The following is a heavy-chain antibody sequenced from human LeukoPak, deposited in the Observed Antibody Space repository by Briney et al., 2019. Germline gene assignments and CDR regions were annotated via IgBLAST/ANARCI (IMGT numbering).Heavy chain of an antibody. J-gene: IGHJ4*02. D-gene: IGHD1-1*01. CDR2: IIPIFGTA. CDR3: ASWRRYNWNDEFDY. Sequence: SVKVSCKASGGTFTSYAISWVRQAPGQGLEWMGGIIPIFGTANYAQKFQGRVTITADESTSTAYMELSSLRSEDTAVYYCASWRRYNWNDEFDYWGQGTLVTVSS. V-gene: IGHV1-69*01. CDR1: GGTFTSYA.